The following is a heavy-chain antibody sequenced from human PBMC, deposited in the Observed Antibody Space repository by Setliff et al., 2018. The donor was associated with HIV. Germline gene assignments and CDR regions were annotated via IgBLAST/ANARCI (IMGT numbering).Heavy chain of an antibody. CDR2: IKQDGSEK. CDR3: AKGSGFYDY. Sequence: PGGSLRLSCAASGFTFSRYWMSWVRQAPGKGLEWVANIKQDGSEKYYGDSVQGRFTVSRDNAENSVYLQMNSLRAEDTAVYFCAKGSGFYDYWGQGTLVTVSS. V-gene: IGHV3-7*03. D-gene: IGHD3-22*01. CDR1: GFTFSRYW. J-gene: IGHJ4*02.